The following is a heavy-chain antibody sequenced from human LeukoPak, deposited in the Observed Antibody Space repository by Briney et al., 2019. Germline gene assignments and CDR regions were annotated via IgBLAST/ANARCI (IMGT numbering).Heavy chain of an antibody. V-gene: IGHV1-8*03. CDR1: GYTFTSYD. J-gene: IGHJ3*02. CDR3: ARGGGAFDI. Sequence: ASVKVSCKASGYTFTSYDINWVRQAPGQGLEWMGWVDPNSGNTAYSQKFQGRVTITRNTSISTAYMELSSLRSEDTAVYYCARGGGAFDIWGQGTMVTVSA. CDR2: VDPNSGNT.